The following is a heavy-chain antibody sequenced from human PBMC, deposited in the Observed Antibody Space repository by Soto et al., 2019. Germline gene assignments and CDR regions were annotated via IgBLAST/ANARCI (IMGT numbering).Heavy chain of an antibody. CDR2: IIPILGIA. Sequence: SVKVSCKASGGTFSSYTISWVRQAPGQGLEWMGRIIPILGIANYAQKFQGRVTITADKSTSTAYMELSSLRSEDTAVYYCARPLGSDAFDIWGQGTMVTVSS. V-gene: IGHV1-69*02. CDR1: GGTFSSYT. CDR3: ARPLGSDAFDI. D-gene: IGHD2-15*01. J-gene: IGHJ3*02.